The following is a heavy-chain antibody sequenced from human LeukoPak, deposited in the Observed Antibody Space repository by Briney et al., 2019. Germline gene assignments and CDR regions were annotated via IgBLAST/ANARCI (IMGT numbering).Heavy chain of an antibody. Sequence: GASVNVSCKASGYTVTSYDINWVRQATGQGLEWMGWMNPNSGNTGYAQKFQGRVTMTRNTSISTAYMELSSLRSEDTAVYYCARGYSGYSAFDYWGQGTLVTVSS. CDR2: MNPNSGNT. CDR3: ARGYSGYSAFDY. CDR1: GYTVTSYD. D-gene: IGHD5-12*01. J-gene: IGHJ4*02. V-gene: IGHV1-8*01.